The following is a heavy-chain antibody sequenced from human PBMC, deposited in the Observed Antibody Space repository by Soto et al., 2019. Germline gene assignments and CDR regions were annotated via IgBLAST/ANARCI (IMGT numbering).Heavy chain of an antibody. V-gene: IGHV3-21*06. CDR3: ARESEDLTSNFDY. J-gene: IGHJ4*02. CDR2: ISSTTNYI. Sequence: XVSLRLSCAASGFIFTRYSMNWVRQAPGKGLEWVSSISSTTNYIYYGDSMKGRFTISRDNAKNSLYLEMNSLRAEDTAVYYCARESEDLTSNFDYWGQGTLVTVSS. CDR1: GFIFTRYS.